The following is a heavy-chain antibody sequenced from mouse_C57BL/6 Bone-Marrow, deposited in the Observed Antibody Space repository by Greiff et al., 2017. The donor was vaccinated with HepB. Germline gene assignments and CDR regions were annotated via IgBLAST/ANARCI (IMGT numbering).Heavy chain of an antibody. V-gene: IGHV1-69*01. D-gene: IGHD1-1*01. CDR1: GYTFTSYW. J-gene: IGHJ3*01. CDR3: ARGTTVVATPAWFAY. Sequence: QVQLQQSGAELVMPGASVKLSCKASGYTFTSYWMHWVKQRPGQGLEWIGEIDPSDSYTNYNQKFKGKSTLTVDKSSSTAYMQLSSLTSEDSAVYYCARGTTVVATPAWFAYWGQGTLVTVSA. CDR2: IDPSDSYT.